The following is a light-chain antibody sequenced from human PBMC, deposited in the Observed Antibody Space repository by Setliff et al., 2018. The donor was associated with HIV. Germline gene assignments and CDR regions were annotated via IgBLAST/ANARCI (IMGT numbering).Light chain of an antibody. CDR2: EVS. Sequence: QSVLAQPLSASGSPGQSVTISCTGTSSDVGNFNYVSWYQQHPGKAPKLMIYEVSKRPSGVPDRFSGSKSGNTASLTVSGLQPEDDADYYCSSYAGSNKSVFGTGTKVTVL. J-gene: IGLJ1*01. V-gene: IGLV2-8*01. CDR3: SSYAGSNKSV. CDR1: SSDVGNFNY.